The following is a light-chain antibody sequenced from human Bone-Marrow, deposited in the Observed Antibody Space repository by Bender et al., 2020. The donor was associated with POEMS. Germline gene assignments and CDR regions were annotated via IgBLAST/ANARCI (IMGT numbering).Light chain of an antibody. CDR3: SSITPSSGFL. CDR1: SSDVGSYNL. V-gene: IGLV2-14*02. J-gene: IGLJ2*01. CDR2: DVT. Sequence: QSALTQPASVSGSPGQSITISCTATSSDVGSYNLVSWYQQHPGKAPKLMIYDVTNRPLGVSNRFSGSKSGNTASLTISGLRAEDEADYYCSSITPSSGFLFGGGTRLTVL.